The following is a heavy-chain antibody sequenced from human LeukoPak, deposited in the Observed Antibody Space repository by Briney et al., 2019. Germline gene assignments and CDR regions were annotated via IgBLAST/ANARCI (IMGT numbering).Heavy chain of an antibody. CDR2: INTNTGNP. CDR3: AREGGVVPAALLYYFDY. D-gene: IGHD2-2*01. CDR1: GYTFTSYA. J-gene: IGHJ4*02. V-gene: IGHV7-4-1*02. Sequence: ASVKVSCKASGYTFTSYAMNWVRQAPGQGLEWMGWINTNTGNPTYAQGFTGRFVFSLDTSVSTAYLQISSLKAEDTAVYYCAREGGVVPAALLYYFDYWGQGTLVTVSS.